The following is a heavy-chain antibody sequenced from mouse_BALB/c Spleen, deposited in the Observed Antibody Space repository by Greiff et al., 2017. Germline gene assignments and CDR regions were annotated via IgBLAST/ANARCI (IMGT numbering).Heavy chain of an antibody. D-gene: IGHD2-1*01. Sequence: QVQLQQSGAELMKPGASVKISCKATGYTFSSYWIEWVKQRPGQGLEWIGEILPGSGSTNYNEKFKGKATFTADTSSNTAYMQLSSLTSEDSAVYYCARGGNWRGFAYWGQGTLVTVSA. CDR3: ARGGNWRGFAY. CDR1: GYTFSSYW. J-gene: IGHJ3*01. V-gene: IGHV1-9*01. CDR2: ILPGSGST.